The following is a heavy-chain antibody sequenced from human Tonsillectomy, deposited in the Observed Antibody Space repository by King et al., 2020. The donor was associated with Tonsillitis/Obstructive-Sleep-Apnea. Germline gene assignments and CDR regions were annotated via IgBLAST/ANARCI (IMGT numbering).Heavy chain of an antibody. CDR3: ARGDISARSFYYYGCDV. CDR1: GFTFNSYW. V-gene: IGHV3-7*03. CDR2: INQDGSKK. J-gene: IGHJ6*02. Sequence: VQLVESGGGLVQPGGSLRLSCAASGFTFNSYWMSWARQAPGKGLEWVANINQDGSKKYYVDSVKGRFTISRDNAKNSLYLQMNSLRAEDTAVYYCARGDISARSFYYYGCDVWGQGTTVTVTS. D-gene: IGHD2-15*01.